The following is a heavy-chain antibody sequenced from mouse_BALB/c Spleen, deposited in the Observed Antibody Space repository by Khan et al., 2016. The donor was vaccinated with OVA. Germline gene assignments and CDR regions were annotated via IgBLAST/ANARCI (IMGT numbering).Heavy chain of an antibody. CDR3: ARVNYYGYDFDY. V-gene: IGHV3-2*02. J-gene: IGHJ2*01. D-gene: IGHD1-2*01. CDR1: GYSITSGYA. CDR2: ISYSGVT. Sequence: EVQLLETGPGLVKPSQSLSLTCTVTGYSITSGYAWNWIRQFPGNKLEWMGYISYSGVTSYTPSLKSRISITRDTSKNQFFLQLNSLTTEDTATYYCARVNYYGYDFDYWGQGTTLTVSS.